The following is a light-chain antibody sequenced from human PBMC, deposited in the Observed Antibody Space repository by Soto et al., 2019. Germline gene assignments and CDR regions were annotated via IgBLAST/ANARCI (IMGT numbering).Light chain of an antibody. CDR3: QQSYSSPWT. J-gene: IGKJ1*01. CDR2: GAY. CDR1: QYVSTH. V-gene: IGKV1-39*01. Sequence: DVQMTQSPSSLSASVGDRVTITCRASQYVSTHLSWDQQKPAKAPKLLIYGAYRLQSGVPSRFGGSGSGTDFTLTISSQQPEDFATYYWQQSYSSPWTFGQGTKVEIK.